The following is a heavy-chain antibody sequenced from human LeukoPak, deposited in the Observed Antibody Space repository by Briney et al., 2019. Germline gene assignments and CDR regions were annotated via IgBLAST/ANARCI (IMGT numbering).Heavy chain of an antibody. CDR1: GGSFSGYY. J-gene: IGHJ4*02. CDR3: ARAIGSPPPPSYFDY. V-gene: IGHV4-34*01. CDR2: INHSGST. Sequence: SETLSLTCAVYGGSFSGYYWSWIRQPPGKGLEWIGEINHSGSTNYNPSLKSRVTISVDTSKNQFSLKLSSVTAADTAVYYCARAIGSPPPPSYFDYWGQGTLVTVSS.